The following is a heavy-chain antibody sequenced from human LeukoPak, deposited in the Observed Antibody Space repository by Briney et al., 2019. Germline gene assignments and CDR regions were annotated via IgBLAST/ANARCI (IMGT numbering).Heavy chain of an antibody. CDR3: ARRRVGTHFDY. V-gene: IGHV1-8*03. J-gene: IGHJ4*02. CDR2: MNPDSANA. CDR1: GYTFTSYD. Sequence: ASVKVSCKASGYTFTSYDINWVRQATGQGLEWMGWMNPDSANADYAQKFQGRVTITRNTSISTAYMELSSLRFEDTAVYYCARRRVGTHFDYWGQGTLVTASS. D-gene: IGHD1-14*01.